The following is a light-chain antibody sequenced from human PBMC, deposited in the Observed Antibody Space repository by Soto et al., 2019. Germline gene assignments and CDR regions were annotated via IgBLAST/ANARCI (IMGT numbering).Light chain of an antibody. CDR1: QSLSSN. Sequence: VMTQSPATLSVSPGERATLSCRASQSLSSNLAWYQQKPGQAPRLLIYGASTRATGIPARFSGSGSGTEFTLTISSLQSEDFAVYYCQQYNNWPETFGQGTKVDIK. J-gene: IGKJ1*01. V-gene: IGKV3-15*01. CDR3: QQYNNWPET. CDR2: GAS.